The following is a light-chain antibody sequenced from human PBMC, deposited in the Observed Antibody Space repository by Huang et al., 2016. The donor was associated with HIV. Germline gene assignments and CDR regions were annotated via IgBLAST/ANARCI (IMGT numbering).Light chain of an antibody. Sequence: DIQMTQSPSSLSASVGDRVTITCQASQDISNYLNWYQQKPGKAPKLLIYDASNLETWVPSRFSGSRSVTHFTFTINNLQPEDIATYYCQQYDNLHTFGQGTKLEIK. CDR3: QQYDNLHT. V-gene: IGKV1-33*01. CDR1: QDISNY. J-gene: IGKJ2*01. CDR2: DAS.